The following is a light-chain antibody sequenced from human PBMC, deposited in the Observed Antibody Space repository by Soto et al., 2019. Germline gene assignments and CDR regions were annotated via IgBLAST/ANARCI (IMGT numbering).Light chain of an antibody. V-gene: IGKV1-6*01. CDR1: QGIRDD. Sequence: AIQMTQSPSSLSASIGDRVTITCRASQGIRDDLGWYRQRPGKAPELLIFAASSLQGGVPSRFSGSGSGTDSTLTISSLQPEDFATYFCLQDYTYPWTFGQGTKVDIK. CDR3: LQDYTYPWT. J-gene: IGKJ1*01. CDR2: AAS.